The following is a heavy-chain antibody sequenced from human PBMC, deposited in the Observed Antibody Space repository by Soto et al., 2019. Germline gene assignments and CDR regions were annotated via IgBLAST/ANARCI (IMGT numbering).Heavy chain of an antibody. Sequence: EVQLLESGGGLVQPGGSLRLSCAASGFTFSSHAMSWVRQAPGKGLEWVSLISGSGGDTFYADSVKGRFTISRDNSKNTLYLQMNSLRADDTAVYYCAKVRDYDYWSGFYKWDYWGQGSLVTVSS. CDR2: ISGSGGDT. D-gene: IGHD3-3*01. V-gene: IGHV3-23*01. J-gene: IGHJ4*02. CDR1: GFTFSSHA. CDR3: AKVRDYDYWSGFYKWDY.